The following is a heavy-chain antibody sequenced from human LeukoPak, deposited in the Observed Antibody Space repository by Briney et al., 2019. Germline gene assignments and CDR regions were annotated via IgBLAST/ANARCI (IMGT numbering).Heavy chain of an antibody. V-gene: IGHV4-59*01. CDR2: IYYRGST. CDR1: GGSISSYY. J-gene: IGHJ4*02. CDR3: AXXXSIAAAGLDY. Sequence: SETLSLTCTVSGGSISSYYWSWIRQPPGKGLEGIGYIYYRGSTNYNPSLKSRVTISVDTSKNQFSLKLSSVTPADTAVYYCAXXXSIAAAGLDYWGQGTLV. D-gene: IGHD6-13*01.